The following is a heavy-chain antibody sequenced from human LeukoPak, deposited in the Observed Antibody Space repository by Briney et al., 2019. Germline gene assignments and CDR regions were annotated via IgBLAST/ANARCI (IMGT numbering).Heavy chain of an antibody. J-gene: IGHJ5*02. Sequence: GGSLRLSCAASGFTFSNHRMDWVRQAPGKGLVWVPRLNSDGSDTIYADSVKGRFTISRDNAKNTLYLQMDSLGAEDTAVYYCARRGDSSGYYVSWGQGTLVTVSS. D-gene: IGHD3-22*01. CDR2: LNSDGSDT. CDR3: ARRGDSSGYYVS. V-gene: IGHV3-74*01. CDR1: GFTFSNHR.